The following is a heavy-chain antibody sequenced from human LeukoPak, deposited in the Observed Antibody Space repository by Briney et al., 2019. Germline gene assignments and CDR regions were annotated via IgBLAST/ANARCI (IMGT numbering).Heavy chain of an antibody. CDR2: INTDGSST. CDR1: GFTFSSYW. J-gene: IGHJ5*02. V-gene: IGHV3-74*01. CDR3: ARSTGGSYYH. D-gene: IGHD1-26*01. Sequence: PGGSLRLSCAASGFTFSSYWMHWARQVPGKGLVWVSRINTDGSSTRYADSVKGRFTISRDNAKNTLYLQMNSLRAEDTAVYYCARSTGGSYYHWGQGTLVTVSS.